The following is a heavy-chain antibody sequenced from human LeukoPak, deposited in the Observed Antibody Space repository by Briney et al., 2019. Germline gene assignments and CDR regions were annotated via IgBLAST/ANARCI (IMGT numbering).Heavy chain of an antibody. D-gene: IGHD5-12*01. V-gene: IGHV3-66*01. CDR2: IYSGGST. CDR1: GFTVSSNY. J-gene: IGHJ4*02. Sequence: GGSLRLSCAASGFTVSSNYMSWVRQAPGKGLEWVSVIYSGGSTYYADSVKGRFTISRDNSKNTLYLQMNSLRAEDTAVYYCARVRGATTFDYWGQGTLVTVSS. CDR3: ARVRGATTFDY.